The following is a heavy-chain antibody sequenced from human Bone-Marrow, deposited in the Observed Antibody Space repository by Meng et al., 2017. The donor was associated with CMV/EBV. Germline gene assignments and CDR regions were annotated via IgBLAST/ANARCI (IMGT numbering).Heavy chain of an antibody. CDR1: GFTFSRYW. V-gene: IGHV3-74*01. Sequence: GESLKISCAASGFTFSRYWRDWGRQAPGKGLVWFSRIKSDGSSRSYADSVKGRFTISRDNAKNTLYLQMTSLRSEDTAVYYCARGGFSLGELSPLGYWGQGTLVTVSS. CDR2: IKSDGSSR. J-gene: IGHJ4*02. CDR3: ARGGFSLGELSPLGY. D-gene: IGHD3-16*02.